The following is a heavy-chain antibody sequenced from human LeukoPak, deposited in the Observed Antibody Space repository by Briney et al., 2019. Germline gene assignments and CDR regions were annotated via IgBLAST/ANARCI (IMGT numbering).Heavy chain of an antibody. Sequence: SETLSLTCTVSVDSISNYYWSWIRQPPRKALEWIGYIYYRVNSDYNPSLQSRVTISVDMSTTQISLKLSSVTAAHTAVYCCARAVGGDGSGSLWGPGTLVTVSS. CDR1: VDSISNYY. D-gene: IGHD3-10*01. V-gene: IGHV4-59*01. CDR3: ARAVGGDGSGSL. J-gene: IGHJ4*02. CDR2: IYYRVNS.